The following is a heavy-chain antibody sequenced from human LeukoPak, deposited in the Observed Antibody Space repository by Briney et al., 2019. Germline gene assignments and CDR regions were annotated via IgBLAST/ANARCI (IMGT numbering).Heavy chain of an antibody. CDR2: ISNDGSNK. CDR1: GFTFSSYG. CDR3: ANKKGDY. Sequence: GGSLRLSCAASGFTFSSYGMHWVRQAPGKGREWVAVISNDGSNKYYADSVKGRITISRDNSKNTLYLQMNSLRAEDTAVYYCANKKGDYWGQGTLVTVSS. V-gene: IGHV3-30*18. J-gene: IGHJ4*02. D-gene: IGHD3-10*01.